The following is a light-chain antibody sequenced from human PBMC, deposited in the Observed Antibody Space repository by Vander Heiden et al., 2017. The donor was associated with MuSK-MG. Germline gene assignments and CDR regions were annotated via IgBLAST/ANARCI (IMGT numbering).Light chain of an antibody. J-gene: IGKJ1*01. CDR3: QQVHSWLWT. Sequence: EIVMTQSPATLSVSPGERATLSCRASQSISSNLAWYQQKPGQAPRLLIYGASTRATGIPAKFSGGGSGTDFTLTISSLQSEDFAVYFCQQVHSWLWTFGQRTKVEIK. CDR2: GAS. CDR1: QSISSN. V-gene: IGKV3-15*01.